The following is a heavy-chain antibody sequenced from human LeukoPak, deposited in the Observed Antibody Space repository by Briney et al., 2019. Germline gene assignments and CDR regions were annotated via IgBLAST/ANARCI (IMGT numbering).Heavy chain of an antibody. J-gene: IGHJ4*02. CDR1: GFTFSSFA. D-gene: IGHD3-10*01. CDR2: ISGSGGST. V-gene: IGHV3-23*01. CDR3: ARGGFGGPLDY. Sequence: GGSLRLSCAASGFTFSSFAMSCVRQAPGKGLEWVSAISGSGGSTYYADSVKGRFTISRNNSKNTLYLQMNSLRAEDTAVYYCARGGFGGPLDYWGQGTLVTVSP.